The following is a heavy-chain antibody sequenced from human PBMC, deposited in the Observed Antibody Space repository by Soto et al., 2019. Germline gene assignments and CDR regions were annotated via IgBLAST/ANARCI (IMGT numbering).Heavy chain of an antibody. V-gene: IGHV3-74*01. CDR3: VKVLARGVGVPRFYFDS. J-gene: IGHJ4*02. D-gene: IGHD2-2*01. Sequence: PGGSLRLSCAASGFTFSNSWMHWVRQVSGKRLEWVSRINADGTSTSYADSVKGRFTISRDNAKNTLYLHVNSLRAEDTAVYYCVKVLARGVGVPRFYFDSWGQGALVTVSS. CDR2: INADGTST. CDR1: GFTFSNSW.